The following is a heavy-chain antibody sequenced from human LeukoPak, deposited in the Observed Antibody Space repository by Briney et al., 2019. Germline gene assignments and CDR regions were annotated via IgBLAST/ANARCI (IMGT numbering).Heavy chain of an antibody. CDR1: GYTFTSYG. CDR2: ISAYNGYT. V-gene: IGHV1-18*01. Sequence: GASVKVSCKASGYTFTSYGISWVRQAPGQGLERMGWISAYNGYTNSAQKLQGRVTMTTDTSTTTAYMDLRSLRSDDTAVYYCARARTSRQELGHDAFDIWGQGTMVTVSS. CDR3: ARARTSRQELGHDAFDI. J-gene: IGHJ3*02. D-gene: IGHD6-13*01.